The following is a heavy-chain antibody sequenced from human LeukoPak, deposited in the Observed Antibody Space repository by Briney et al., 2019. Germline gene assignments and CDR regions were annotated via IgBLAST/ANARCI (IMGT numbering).Heavy chain of an antibody. CDR3: ARIPDYDFWSGYYSGYYFDY. CDR2: INHSGST. D-gene: IGHD3-3*01. CDR1: GGSFSGYY. Sequence: PSETLSLTCAVYGGSFSGYYWSWIRQPPGKGLEWIGEINHSGSTNYNPSLKSRVTISVDTSKNQFSLKLSSVTAADTAVYYCARIPDYDFWSGYYSGYYFDYWGQGTLVTVSS. J-gene: IGHJ4*02. V-gene: IGHV4-34*01.